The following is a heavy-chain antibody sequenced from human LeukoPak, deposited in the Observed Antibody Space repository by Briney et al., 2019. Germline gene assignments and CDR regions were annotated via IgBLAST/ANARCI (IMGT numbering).Heavy chain of an antibody. CDR1: GYTFTSYY. CDR2: INPSGGST. CDR3: ARDRRDYYDSSGYYFDY. J-gene: IGHJ4*02. V-gene: IGHV1-46*01. Sequence: ASVKVSCKASGYTFTSYYMHWVRQAPGQGLEWMGIINPSGGSTSYAQKFQGWVTMTRDTSISTAYMELSRLRSDDTAVYCCARDRRDYYDSSGYYFDYWGQGTLVTVSS. D-gene: IGHD3-22*01.